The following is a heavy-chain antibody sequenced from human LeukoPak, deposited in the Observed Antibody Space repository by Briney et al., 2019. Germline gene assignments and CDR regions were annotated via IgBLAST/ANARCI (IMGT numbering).Heavy chain of an antibody. CDR1: GYSISSGYY. CDR2: IYHSGST. Sequence: PSETLSLTCAVSGYSISSGYYWGWIRQPPGKGLEWIGSIYHSGSTYYNPSLKSRVTISVDTSKNQFSLKLSSVTAADTAVYYCARHGGPPAPIGHWGQGTLVTVSS. D-gene: IGHD2-2*01. J-gene: IGHJ4*02. V-gene: IGHV4-38-2*01. CDR3: ARHGGPPAPIGH.